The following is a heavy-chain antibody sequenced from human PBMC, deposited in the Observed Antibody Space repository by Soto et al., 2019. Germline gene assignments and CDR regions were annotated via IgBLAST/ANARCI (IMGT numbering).Heavy chain of an antibody. D-gene: IGHD6-19*01. CDR2: IFHTGTT. CDR3: ARVHVMVVAGSTFDY. J-gene: IGHJ4*01. Sequence: SETLSLTCTVSGASIGGGDHYWSWIRQPPGQGLQWIGYIFHTGTTFYNPSLKSRITISVDTSNNQFSLKLTSVTAADTAVYYCARVHVMVVAGSTFDYWGHGTLVTVSS. V-gene: IGHV4-30-4*01. CDR1: GASIGGGDHY.